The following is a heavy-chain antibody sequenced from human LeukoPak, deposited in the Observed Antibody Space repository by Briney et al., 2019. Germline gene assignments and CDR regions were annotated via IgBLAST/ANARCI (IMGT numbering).Heavy chain of an antibody. CDR1: GFTFSSYA. J-gene: IGHJ4*02. CDR2: ISGSGGST. CDR3: AKTGYSYGYNY. D-gene: IGHD5-18*01. V-gene: IGHV3-23*01. Sequence: GGSLRPSCAASGFTFSSYAMSWVRQAPGKGLEWVSAISGSGGSTYYADSVKGRFTISRDNSKNTLYLQMNSLRAEDTAVYYCAKTGYSYGYNYWGQGTLVTVSS.